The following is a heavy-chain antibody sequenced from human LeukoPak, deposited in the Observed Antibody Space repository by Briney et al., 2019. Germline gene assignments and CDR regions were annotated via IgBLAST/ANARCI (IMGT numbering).Heavy chain of an antibody. CDR3: ARADCSGGTCRFDF. V-gene: IGHV3-21*01. CDR1: GFTFNKHN. Sequence: PGGSLRLSCAASGFTFNKHNMNWVRQAPGKGLEWVASISSSGSYISYADSVKGRFTISRSNAFNALYVQVNSLRADDTAVYFCARADCSGGTCRFDFWGQGALVTVSS. D-gene: IGHD2-15*01. CDR2: ISSSGSYI. J-gene: IGHJ4*02.